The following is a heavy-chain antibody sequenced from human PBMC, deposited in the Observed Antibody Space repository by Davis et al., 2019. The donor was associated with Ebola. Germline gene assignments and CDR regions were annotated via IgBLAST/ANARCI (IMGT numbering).Heavy chain of an antibody. J-gene: IGHJ5*01. V-gene: IGHV7-4-1*01. CDR2: INTNSGNP. CDR3: ARGRYLAPVDS. D-gene: IGHD3-9*01. CDR1: GYTFTTYV. Sequence: ASVTVSCKASGYTFTTYVINWVRQAPGQGHEWMGWINTNSGNPTYAQGLSGRFLFSLDTSVSTAYLQIDSLEPEDTAIYYCARGRYLAPVDSWGQGTLVTVSS.